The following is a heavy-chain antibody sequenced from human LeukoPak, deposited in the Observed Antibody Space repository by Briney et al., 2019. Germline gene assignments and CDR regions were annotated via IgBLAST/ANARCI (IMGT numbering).Heavy chain of an antibody. CDR2: INHSGST. D-gene: IGHD6-13*01. Sequence: PSETLSLTCAVYGGSFSGYYWSWIRQPPGKGLEWIGEINHSGSTNYNPSLKSRVTISVDTSKKQFSLKLSSVTAADTAVYYCARGRSSSSTGWFDSWGQGTLVTVSS. J-gene: IGHJ5*01. CDR1: GGSFSGYY. V-gene: IGHV4-34*01. CDR3: ARGRSSSSTGWFDS.